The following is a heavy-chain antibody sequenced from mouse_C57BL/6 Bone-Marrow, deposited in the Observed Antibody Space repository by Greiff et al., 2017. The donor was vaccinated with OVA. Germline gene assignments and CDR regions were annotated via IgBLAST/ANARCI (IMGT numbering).Heavy chain of an antibody. D-gene: IGHD3-3*01. V-gene: IGHV5-12*01. CDR2: ISNGGGST. J-gene: IGHJ3*01. Sequence: EVKLMESGGGLVQPGGSLKLSCAASGFTFSDYYMYWVRQTPEKRLEWVAYISNGGGSTYYPDTVKGRFTISRDNAKNTLYLQMSRLKSEDTAMYYCARHGLGWFAYWGQGTLVTVSA. CDR3: ARHGLGWFAY. CDR1: GFTFSDYY.